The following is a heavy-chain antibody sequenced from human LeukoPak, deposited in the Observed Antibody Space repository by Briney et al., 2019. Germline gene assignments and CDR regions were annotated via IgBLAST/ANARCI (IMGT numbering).Heavy chain of an antibody. D-gene: IGHD6-19*01. CDR2: INPNSGGT. V-gene: IGHV1-2*02. CDR3: ARSGYSSGWYTF. CDR1: GYTFTGYY. Sequence: ASVKVSCKASGYTFTGYYMHWVRQAPGQGLERMGWINPNSGGTNYAQKFQGRVTMTRDTSISTAYMELSRLRSDDTAVYYCARSGYSSGWYTFWGQGTLVTVSS. J-gene: IGHJ4*02.